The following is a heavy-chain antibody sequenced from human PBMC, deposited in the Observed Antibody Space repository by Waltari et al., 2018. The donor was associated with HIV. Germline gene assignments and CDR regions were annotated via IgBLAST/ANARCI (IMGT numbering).Heavy chain of an antibody. CDR1: GDSVSSGNYF. D-gene: IGHD3-10*01. CDR3: ARGVGSGRYYYYMDV. Sequence: QVQLQESGPGLVKPSETLSLTCTVSGDSVSSGNYFWTWIRRPPGEGLEWIGYISYSGRTSLHPSLKSRLTISEDRPKNQFSLRLNSVTAADTAVYYCARGVGSGRYYYYMDVWGKGSTVTVFS. CDR2: ISYSGRT. V-gene: IGHV4-61*01. J-gene: IGHJ6*03.